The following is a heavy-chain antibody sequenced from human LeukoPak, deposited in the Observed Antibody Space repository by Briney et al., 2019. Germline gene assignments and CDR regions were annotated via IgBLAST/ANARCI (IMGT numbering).Heavy chain of an antibody. CDR3: VRDHIVATIRAFDI. CDR1: GGSISSGGYY. Sequence: PSQTLSLTCTVSGGSISSGGYYWSWIRQHPGKGLEWIGYIYYSGSTYYNPSLKSRVTISVDTSKNQFSLKLSSVTAADTAVYYCVRDHIVATIRAFDIWGQGTMVTVSS. J-gene: IGHJ3*02. CDR2: IYYSGST. D-gene: IGHD5-12*01. V-gene: IGHV4-31*03.